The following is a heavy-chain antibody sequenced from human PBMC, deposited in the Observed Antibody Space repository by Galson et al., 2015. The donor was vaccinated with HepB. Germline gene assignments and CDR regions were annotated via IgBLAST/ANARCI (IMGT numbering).Heavy chain of an antibody. J-gene: IGHJ6*02. Sequence: SLRLSCAASGFTFSSYAMHWVRQAPGKGLEWVAVISYDGSNKYYADSVKGRFTISRDNSKNTLYLQMNSLRAEDTAVYYCARDPVPAAMRGDYYYYGMDVWGQGTTVTVSS. CDR3: ARDPVPAAMRGDYYYYGMDV. V-gene: IGHV3-30*04. CDR1: GFTFSSYA. CDR2: ISYDGSNK. D-gene: IGHD2-2*01.